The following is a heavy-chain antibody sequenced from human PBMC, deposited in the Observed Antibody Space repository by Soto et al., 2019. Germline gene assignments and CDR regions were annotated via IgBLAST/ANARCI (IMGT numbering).Heavy chain of an antibody. Sequence: GGSLRLSCAASGFTFSSYWMHWVRQAPGKGLVWVSRINSDGSSTSYADSVKGRFIISRDNANNSLYLQMNSLRAEDTALYYCARDMIGDILPTYYKVYYYAMDVWGQGTTVTVSS. CDR1: GFTFSSYW. J-gene: IGHJ6*02. V-gene: IGHV3-74*01. CDR3: ARDMIGDILPTYYKVYYYAMDV. CDR2: INSDGSST. D-gene: IGHD3-9*01.